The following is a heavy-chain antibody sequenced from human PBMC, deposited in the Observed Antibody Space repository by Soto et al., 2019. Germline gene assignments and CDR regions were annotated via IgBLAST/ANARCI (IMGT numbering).Heavy chain of an antibody. CDR3: ARVGFPGIAAAGNRKGGKPDYYGMDV. Sequence: QVQLVQSGAEVKKPGSSVKVSCKASGGTFSSYAISWVRQAPGQGLEWMGGIIPIFGTANYAQKFQGRVTITADESTSTAYMELSSLRSEDTAVYYCARVGFPGIAAAGNRKGGKPDYYGMDVWGQGTTVTVSS. D-gene: IGHD6-13*01. CDR2: IIPIFGTA. V-gene: IGHV1-69*12. CDR1: GGTFSSYA. J-gene: IGHJ6*02.